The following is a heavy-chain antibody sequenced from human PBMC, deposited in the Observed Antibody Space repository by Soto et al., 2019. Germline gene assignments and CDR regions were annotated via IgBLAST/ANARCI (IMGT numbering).Heavy chain of an antibody. D-gene: IGHD6-6*01. V-gene: IGHV5-51*01. CDR1: GYTFTDYW. CDR2: IYPGDSDT. Sequence: PGESLKISCKGSGYTFTDYWIGWVRQLPGKGLEWMGIIYPGDSDTRYSPSFQGHVTITVDKSTNTAYLQWNTLRASDTAMYYCARRVSYGMDVWGQGTTVTVSS. CDR3: ARRVSYGMDV. J-gene: IGHJ6*02.